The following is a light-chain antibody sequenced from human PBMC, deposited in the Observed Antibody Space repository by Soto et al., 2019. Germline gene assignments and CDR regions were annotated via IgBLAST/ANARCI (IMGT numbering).Light chain of an antibody. CDR1: SRDVGNYKY. CDR2: EVS. V-gene: IGLV2-14*01. Sequence: QSALTQPASVSGSPGQSITISCPGTSRDVGNYKYVSWYQQHPGKAPILMIYEVSNRPSGVSNRFSGSKSGNTASLTISGLQAEDETDYYCFSYTSSGTYVFGTGTRVT. J-gene: IGLJ1*01. CDR3: FSYTSSGTYV.